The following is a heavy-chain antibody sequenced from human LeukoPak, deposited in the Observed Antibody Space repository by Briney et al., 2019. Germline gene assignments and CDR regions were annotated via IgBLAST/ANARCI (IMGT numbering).Heavy chain of an antibody. V-gene: IGHV1-46*01. CDR1: GYTFTSYY. CDR3: ARAYYDSSGPLD. J-gene: IGHJ4*02. D-gene: IGHD3-22*01. CDR2: INPSGGST. Sequence: ASVKVSCKASGYTFTSYYMHWVRQAPGQGLEWMGIINPSGGSTNYAQKFQGRVTITADESTSTAYMELSSLRSEDTAVYYCARAYYDSSGPLDWGQGTLVTVSS.